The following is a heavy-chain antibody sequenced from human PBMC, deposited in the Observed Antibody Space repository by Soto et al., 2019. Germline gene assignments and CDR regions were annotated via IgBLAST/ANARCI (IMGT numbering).Heavy chain of an antibody. D-gene: IGHD6-19*01. V-gene: IGHV3-21*01. CDR1: GFTFSTYS. J-gene: IGHJ4*02. CDR3: LIAVAGSFAPDY. CDR2: ISSSSTYI. Sequence: GGSLRLSCAVSGFTFSTYSMNWVRQAPGKGLEWVSYISSSSTYIYYADSVKGRFTISRDNAKNSLYLQMNSLRAEDTAVYYCLIAVAGSFAPDYWGQGTLVTVSS.